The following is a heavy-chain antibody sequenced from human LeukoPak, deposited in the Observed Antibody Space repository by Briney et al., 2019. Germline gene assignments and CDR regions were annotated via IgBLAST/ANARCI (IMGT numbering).Heavy chain of an antibody. Sequence: ASVKVSCKASGYTFTSYYMHWVRQAPGQGLEWMGIINPSGGSTSYAQKFQGRVTMTRDMSTSTVYMELSSLRAEDTAVYYCAKGLAEKTMIVVRAGLDYWGQGTLVTVSS. CDR2: INPSGGST. CDR1: GYTFTSYY. J-gene: IGHJ4*02. V-gene: IGHV1-46*01. D-gene: IGHD3-22*01. CDR3: AKGLAEKTMIVVRAGLDY.